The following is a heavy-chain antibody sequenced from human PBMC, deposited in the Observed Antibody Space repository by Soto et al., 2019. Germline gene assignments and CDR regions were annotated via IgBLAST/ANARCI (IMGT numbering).Heavy chain of an antibody. D-gene: IGHD3-22*01. V-gene: IGHV3-23*01. J-gene: IGHJ4*02. Sequence: GGSLRLSCAASGFTFSSYAMSWVRQAPGKGLEWVSAISGSGGSTYYADSVKGRFTISRDNSKNTLYLQMNSLRAEDTAVYYCAKGYYYDSSGYYDYWGQGTLVTSPQ. CDR3: AKGYYYDSSGYYDY. CDR2: ISGSGGST. CDR1: GFTFSSYA.